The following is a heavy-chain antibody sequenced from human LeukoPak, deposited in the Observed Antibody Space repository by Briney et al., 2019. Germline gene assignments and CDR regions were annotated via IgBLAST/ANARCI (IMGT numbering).Heavy chain of an antibody. Sequence: SETLSLTCTVSGDSISTYYWSWIRQPPGKGLEWIGNIFHNGNTYYNPSLKSRVTMSIDTSKKQLSLKLRTATAADTAVYYCARIEDVTRGYNHAYYFDYWGQGTLVTVSS. J-gene: IGHJ4*02. V-gene: IGHV4-59*04. CDR2: IFHNGNT. CDR1: GDSISTYY. D-gene: IGHD5-18*01. CDR3: ARIEDVTRGYNHAYYFDY.